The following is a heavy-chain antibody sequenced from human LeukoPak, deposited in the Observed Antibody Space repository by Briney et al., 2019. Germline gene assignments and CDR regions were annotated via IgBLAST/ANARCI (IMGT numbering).Heavy chain of an antibody. V-gene: IGHV4-61*08. D-gene: IGHD1-1*01. J-gene: IGHJ5*02. Sequence: PSETLSLTCTVSGGSISSGGYYWSWIRQHPGKGLEWIGYIYYSGSTNYNPSLKSRVTISIDTSKNQFSLRLSSVTAADTALYYCARDWELGHWGQGTLVTVSS. CDR3: ARDWELGH. CDR2: IYYSGST. CDR1: GGSISSGGYY.